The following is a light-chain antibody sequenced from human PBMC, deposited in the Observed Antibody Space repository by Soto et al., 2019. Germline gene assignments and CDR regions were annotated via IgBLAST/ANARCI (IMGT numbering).Light chain of an antibody. V-gene: IGKV3D-15*01. CDR2: GAA. CDR3: QQYNTSPIT. CDR1: ENINPN. Sequence: ETVMTQSPATLSVSPGEGATLSCRATENINPNLAWYQQKPGQAPRLLIHGAAYRATGIPDRFSGRGSGTEFPLASSRLQAEAFAVYYCQQYNTSPITFGGGTKVEIK. J-gene: IGKJ4*01.